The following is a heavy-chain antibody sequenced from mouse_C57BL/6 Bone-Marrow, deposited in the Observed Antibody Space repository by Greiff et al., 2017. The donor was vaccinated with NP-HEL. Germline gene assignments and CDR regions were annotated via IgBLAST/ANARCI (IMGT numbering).Heavy chain of an antibody. CDR1: GFTFSSYA. D-gene: IGHD1-1*01. CDR2: ISDGGSYT. V-gene: IGHV5-4*03. J-gene: IGHJ3*01. CDR3: ANYGSSPFAY. Sequence: EVNVVESGGGLVKPGGSLKLSCAASGFTFSSYAMSWVRQTPEKRLEWVATISDGGSYTYYPDNVKGRFTISRDNAKNNLYLQMSHLKSEDTAMYYCANYGSSPFAYWGQGTLVTVSA.